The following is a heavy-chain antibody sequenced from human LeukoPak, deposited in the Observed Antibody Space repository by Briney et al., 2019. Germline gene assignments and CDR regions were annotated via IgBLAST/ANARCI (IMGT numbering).Heavy chain of an antibody. D-gene: IGHD6-19*01. Sequence: ASVKVSCKASGYTFTAYYIYWVRQAPAQGLEWMGWINPNSGGTKHAQKFPHRVTMTRDTSISTAYMELSRLRSDNTAVYYCTRLLYSSGWYPSGYWGQGTLVSVSS. CDR2: INPNSGGT. J-gene: IGHJ4*02. CDR3: TRLLYSSGWYPSGY. CDR1: GYTFTAYY. V-gene: IGHV1-2*02.